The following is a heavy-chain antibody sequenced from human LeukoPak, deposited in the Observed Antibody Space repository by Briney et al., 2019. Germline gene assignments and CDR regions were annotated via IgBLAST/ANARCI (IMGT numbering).Heavy chain of an antibody. CDR2: ISGSGGST. D-gene: IGHD1-26*01. V-gene: IGHV3-23*01. CDR3: AKESTVLVVGGGRDYYFDY. CDR1: GFTFSSYA. J-gene: IGHJ4*02. Sequence: PGGSLRLSCAASGFTFSSYAMSWVRQAPGKGLEWVSAISGSGGSTYYADSVKGRFTISRNNSKNTLYLQMNSLRAEDTAVYYCAKESTVLVVGGGRDYYFDYWGQGTLVTVSS.